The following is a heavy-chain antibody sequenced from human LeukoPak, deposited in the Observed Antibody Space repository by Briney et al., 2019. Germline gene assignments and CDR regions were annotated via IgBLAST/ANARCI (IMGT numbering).Heavy chain of an antibody. CDR2: IYYSGST. V-gene: IGHV4-28*01. D-gene: IGHD4-17*01. CDR1: GYSISSNNW. Sequence: SETLSHTCAVSGYSISSNNWWGWIRQPPGKGLEWIGYIYYSGSTYYNPSLKSRVTMSVDTSKNQFSLKLSSVTAVDTALYYCARSLATTGYWYFDLWGRGAPVTVSS. CDR3: ARSLATTGYWYFDL. J-gene: IGHJ2*01.